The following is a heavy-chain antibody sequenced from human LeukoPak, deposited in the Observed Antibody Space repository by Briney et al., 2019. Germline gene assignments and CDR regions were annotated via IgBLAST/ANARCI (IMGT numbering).Heavy chain of an antibody. CDR2: ISSSSYI. Sequence: GGSLRLSCAASGFTFSSYSMNWVRQAPGKGLEWVSPISSSSYIYYADSVKGRFTISRGNAKNSLYLQMNSLRAEDTAVYYCATNYYDSSGYSGGRDYWGQGTLVTVSS. CDR1: GFTFSSYS. CDR3: ATNYYDSSGYSGGRDY. J-gene: IGHJ4*02. D-gene: IGHD3-22*01. V-gene: IGHV3-21*01.